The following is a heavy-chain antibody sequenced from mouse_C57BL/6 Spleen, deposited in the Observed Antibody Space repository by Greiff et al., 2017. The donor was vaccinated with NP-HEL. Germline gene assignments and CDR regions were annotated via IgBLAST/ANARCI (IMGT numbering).Heavy chain of an antibody. D-gene: IGHD1-1*01. J-gene: IGHJ1*03. CDR3: ARDRYYGSSYWYFDV. V-gene: IGHV1-52*01. Sequence: QVQLQQPGAELVRPGSSVKLSCKASGYTFTSYWMHWVKQRPIQGLEWIGNIDPSDSETHYNQKFKDKATLTVDNSSSTAYMQLSSLTSEDSAVYYCARDRYYGSSYWYFDVWGTGTTVTVSS. CDR1: GYTFTSYW. CDR2: IDPSDSET.